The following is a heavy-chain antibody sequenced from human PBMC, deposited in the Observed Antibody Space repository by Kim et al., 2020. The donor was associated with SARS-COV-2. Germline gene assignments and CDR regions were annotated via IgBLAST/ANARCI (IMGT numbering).Heavy chain of an antibody. CDR3: ARGVGYYYGSGSYYTYNWFDP. D-gene: IGHD3-10*01. CDR2: IYTSGST. J-gene: IGHJ5*02. Sequence: SETLSLTCTVSGGSISSGSYYWSWIRQPAGKGLEWIGRIYTSGSTNYNPSLKSRVTISVDTSKNQFSLKLSSVTAADTAVYYCARGVGYYYGSGSYYTYNWFDPWGQGTLVTVSS. CDR1: GGSISSGSYY. V-gene: IGHV4-61*02.